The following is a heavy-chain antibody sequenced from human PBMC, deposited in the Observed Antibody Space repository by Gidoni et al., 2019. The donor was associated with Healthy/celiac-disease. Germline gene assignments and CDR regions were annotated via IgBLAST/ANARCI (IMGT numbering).Heavy chain of an antibody. Sequence: QLQLQESGPGLVKPSETLSLTCTVSGGSISSSSYYWGRIRRPPGKGLEWIGSIYYSGSTYYNPSLKSRVTISVDTSKNQFSLKLSSGTAADTAVYYCARPRSAVAGIDYWGQGTLVTVSS. V-gene: IGHV4-39*01. J-gene: IGHJ4*02. D-gene: IGHD6-19*01. CDR3: ARPRSAVAGIDY. CDR1: GGSISSSSYY. CDR2: IYYSGST.